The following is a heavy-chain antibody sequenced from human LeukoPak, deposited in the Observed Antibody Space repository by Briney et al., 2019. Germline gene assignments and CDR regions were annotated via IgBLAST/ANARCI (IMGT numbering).Heavy chain of an antibody. CDR1: GFTFGAYW. V-gene: IGHV3-7*05. CDR3: GEGRKGAWFPNY. D-gene: IGHD3-10*01. CDR2: LNQDGSEK. Sequence: GGSLRLFCAASGFTFGAYWMTWARQAPGKGLEWVANLNQDGSEKYYVDSVKGRFTISRDNAKNSLYLQMNGLRAEDTAVYYCGEGRKGAWFPNYWGQGALVTVSS. J-gene: IGHJ4*02.